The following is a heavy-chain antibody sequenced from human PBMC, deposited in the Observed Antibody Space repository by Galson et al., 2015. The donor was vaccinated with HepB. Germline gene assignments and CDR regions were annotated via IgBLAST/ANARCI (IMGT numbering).Heavy chain of an antibody. CDR1: GYTFTSYD. J-gene: IGHJ6*03. CDR3: ARLLTPAYSSSWYGWGKGPTWDYYYYYMDV. V-gene: IGHV1-8*01. Sequence: SVKVSCKASGYTFTSYDINWVRQATGQGLEWMGWMNPNSGNTGYAQKFQGRVTMTRNTSISTAYMELSSLRSEDTAVYYCARLLTPAYSSSWYGWGKGPTWDYYYYYMDVWGKGTTVTVPS. D-gene: IGHD6-13*01. CDR2: MNPNSGNT.